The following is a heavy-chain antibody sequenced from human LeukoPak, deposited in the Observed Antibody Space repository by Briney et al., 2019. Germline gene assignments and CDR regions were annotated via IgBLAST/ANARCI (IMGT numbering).Heavy chain of an antibody. CDR1: GFTFSSYG. CDR2: IWYDGSNK. CDR3: ARGIGEQLVFGAFDI. D-gene: IGHD6-6*01. V-gene: IGHV3-33*01. J-gene: IGHJ3*02. Sequence: WGSLRLSCAASGFTFSSYGMHWVRQAPSKGLEWVAVIWYDGSNKYYADSVKGRFTISRDNSKNTLYLQMNSLRAEDTAVYYCARGIGEQLVFGAFDIWGQGTMVPVSS.